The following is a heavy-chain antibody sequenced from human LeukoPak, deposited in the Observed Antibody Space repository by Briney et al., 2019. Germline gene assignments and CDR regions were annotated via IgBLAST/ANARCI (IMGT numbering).Heavy chain of an antibody. D-gene: IGHD3-16*01. J-gene: IGHJ4*02. Sequence: GGSLRLSCAASGFTFSSYAMSWVRQAPGKGLEWVSGISFSGGSTYYADSVKGRFTISRDNSKNTVYLQMNSLRAEDTAVYYCVSGGRAANYFDYWGQGTLVTVSS. CDR1: GFTFSSYA. CDR3: VSGGRAANYFDY. CDR2: ISFSGGST. V-gene: IGHV3-23*01.